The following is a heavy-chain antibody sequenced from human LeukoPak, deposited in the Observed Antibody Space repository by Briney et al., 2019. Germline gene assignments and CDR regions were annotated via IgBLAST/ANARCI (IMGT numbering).Heavy chain of an antibody. CDR1: GYTFISYG. CDR3: ARDGSSGWYGAFDI. V-gene: IGHV1-18*01. J-gene: IGHJ3*02. D-gene: IGHD6-19*01. Sequence: ASVKVSCKASGYTFISYGISWVRQAPGQGLEWMGWISAYNGNTNYAQKFQGRVTMTTDTSTSTAYMELRSLRSDDTAVYYCARDGSSGWYGAFDIWGQGTMVTVSS. CDR2: ISAYNGNT.